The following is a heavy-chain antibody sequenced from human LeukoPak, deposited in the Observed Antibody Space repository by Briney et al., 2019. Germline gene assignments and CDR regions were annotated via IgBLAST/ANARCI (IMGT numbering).Heavy chain of an antibody. CDR2: ISGSGGST. V-gene: IGHV3-23*01. Sequence: GGSLRLSCAASGFTFSSYAMSWVRQAPGKGLEWVSAISGSGGSTYYADSVKGRFAISRDNSKNTLYLQMNSLRAEDTAVYYCAAKRDGYRRALDYWGQGTLVTVSS. CDR3: AAKRDGYRRALDY. CDR1: GFTFSSYA. D-gene: IGHD5-24*01. J-gene: IGHJ4*02.